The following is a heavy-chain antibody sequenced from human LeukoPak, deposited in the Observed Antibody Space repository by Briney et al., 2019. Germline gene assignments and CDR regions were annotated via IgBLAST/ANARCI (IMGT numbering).Heavy chain of an antibody. CDR2: VSSDGGIK. CDR3: ARDSETTPIHVLGY. CDR1: GFTFTNYV. Sequence: PGGSLRLSCVVSGFTFTNYVVHWVRQAPGKGLEWVILVSSDGGIKYYADSVKGRFSVSRDIPKNTLYLQMNSLRVDDTAVYYCARDSETTPIHVLGYWGQGTLVTVSS. J-gene: IGHJ4*02. D-gene: IGHD2-15*01. V-gene: IGHV3-30-3*01.